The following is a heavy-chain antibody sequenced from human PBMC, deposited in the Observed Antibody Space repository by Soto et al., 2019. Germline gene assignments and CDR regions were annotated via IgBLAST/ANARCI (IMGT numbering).Heavy chain of an antibody. J-gene: IGHJ4*02. D-gene: IGHD6-19*01. Sequence: SETLSLTCTVSGGSISSYYWSWIRQTPGKGLEWIGYIYYSGSTNYNPSLKGRVTISVDTSKNQFSLKLSSVTAADTAVYYCASHPIAVAGRGLFDYWGQGTLVTVSS. CDR1: GGSISSYY. CDR2: IYYSGST. CDR3: ASHPIAVAGRGLFDY. V-gene: IGHV4-59*01.